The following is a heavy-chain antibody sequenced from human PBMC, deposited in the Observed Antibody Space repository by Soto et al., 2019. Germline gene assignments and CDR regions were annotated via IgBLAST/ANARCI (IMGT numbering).Heavy chain of an antibody. CDR2: INAGNGNT. V-gene: IGHV1-3*01. CDR3: ARDDARRYYRIKNWFDP. D-gene: IGHD3-10*01. J-gene: IGHJ5*02. Sequence: GASVKVSCKASGYTFTSYAMHWVRQAPGQRLEWMGWINAGNGNTKYSQKFQGRVTITRDTSASTAYMELSSLRSDDTAVYYCARDDARRYYRIKNWFDPWGQGTLVTVSS. CDR1: GYTFTSYA.